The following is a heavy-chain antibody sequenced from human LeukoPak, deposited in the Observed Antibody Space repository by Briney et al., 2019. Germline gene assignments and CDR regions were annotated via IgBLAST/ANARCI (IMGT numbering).Heavy chain of an antibody. CDR1: GYTFTGSY. J-gene: IGHJ4*02. Sequence: ASVKASCKASGYTFTGSYMHWVRQAPGQGLEWMGWINPNSGGTNYEQNFQGRVTMTRDTSISTAYMELSRLRSDDTAVYYCARSRYCSSTSCYSNFDYWGQGTLVTVSS. V-gene: IGHV1-2*02. CDR2: INPNSGGT. D-gene: IGHD2-2*01. CDR3: ARSRYCSSTSCYSNFDY.